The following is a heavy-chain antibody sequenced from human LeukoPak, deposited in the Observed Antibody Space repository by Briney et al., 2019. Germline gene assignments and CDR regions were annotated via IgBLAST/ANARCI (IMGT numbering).Heavy chain of an antibody. CDR1: GFTFSNYW. D-gene: IGHD5-12*01. Sequence: PGGSLRLSCAASGFTFSNYWMTWVRQAPGKGLEWVAHINQDGSEEHYMDSVKARFTIPRDNAKNSLSLQMNSLRAEDTAVYYCVRDGGVSGYDLLDYWGRGTLVTVSS. J-gene: IGHJ4*02. V-gene: IGHV3-7*01. CDR3: VRDGGVSGYDLLDY. CDR2: INQDGSEE.